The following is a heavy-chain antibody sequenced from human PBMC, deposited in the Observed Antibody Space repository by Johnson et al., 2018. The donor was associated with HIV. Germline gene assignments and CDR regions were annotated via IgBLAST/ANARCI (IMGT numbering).Heavy chain of an antibody. D-gene: IGHD3-22*01. CDR2: IRYDGSNK. CDR3: AKGPRYTYYDSSAYPGGAFEI. CDR1: GFMFRSYG. J-gene: IGHJ3*02. V-gene: IGHV3-30*02. Sequence: QVQLVESGGGVVQPGGSLRLSCAASGFMFRSYGMHWVRQAPGKGLEWVAFIRYDGSNKFYADSVKGRFTISRDNSKNTLWLQMNSLRPEDTAVYYCAKGPRYTYYDSSAYPGGAFEIWGQGTMVTVSS.